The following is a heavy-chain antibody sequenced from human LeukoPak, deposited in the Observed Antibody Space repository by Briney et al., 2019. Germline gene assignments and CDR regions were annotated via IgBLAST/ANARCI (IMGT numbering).Heavy chain of an antibody. CDR2: IYYSGST. J-gene: IGHJ4*02. D-gene: IGHD3-10*01. CDR1: GGSISSSSYY. V-gene: IGHV4-39*07. CDR3: ARVRSYYGSVTGKSYYFDS. Sequence: PSETLSLTCTVSGGSISSSSYYWGWIRQPPGKGLEGMGSIYYSGSTYYNPSLKSRVTISVDTSKNQFSLKLRSVTAADTAVYYCARVRSYYGSVTGKSYYFDSWGQGTLVTASS.